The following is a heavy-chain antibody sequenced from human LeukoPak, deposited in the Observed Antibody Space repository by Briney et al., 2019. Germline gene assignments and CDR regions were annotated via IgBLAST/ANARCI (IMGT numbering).Heavy chain of an antibody. Sequence: GGSLRLSCTASRFTFGDYAMSWVRQAPGKGLEWVGFIRSKAYGGTTEYAASVKGRFTISRDDSKSIAYLQMNSLKTEDTAVYYCTRVGGSYSYYFDYWGQGTLVTVSS. CDR1: RFTFGDYA. CDR2: IRSKAYGGTT. J-gene: IGHJ4*02. D-gene: IGHD1-26*01. CDR3: TRVGGSYSYYFDY. V-gene: IGHV3-49*04.